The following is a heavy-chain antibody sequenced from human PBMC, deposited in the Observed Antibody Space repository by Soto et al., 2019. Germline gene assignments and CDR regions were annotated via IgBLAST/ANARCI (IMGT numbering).Heavy chain of an antibody. Sequence: SETLALTCTVSGGSIRSSSYYWGWIRQPPGKGLEWIGSIYYSGSTYYNPSLKSRVTISVDTSKNQFSLKLSSVTAADTAVYYCARHKVLRYFDWLGGLDYWGQGTLVTVSS. CDR3: ARHKVLRYFDWLGGLDY. V-gene: IGHV4-39*01. J-gene: IGHJ4*02. CDR2: IYYSGST. CDR1: GGSIRSSSYY. D-gene: IGHD3-9*01.